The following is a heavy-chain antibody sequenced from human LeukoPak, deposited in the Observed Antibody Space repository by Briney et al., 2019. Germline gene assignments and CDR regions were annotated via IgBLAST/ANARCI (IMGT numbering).Heavy chain of an antibody. Sequence: PGGSLRLSCAASGFTFSSYAMHWVRQAPGKGLEWVAFIRYDGSNKYYADSVKGRFTISRDNSKNTLYLQMNSLRAEDTAVYYCAKDQESLGASTLFDYWGQGTLVTVSS. V-gene: IGHV3-30*02. CDR1: GFTFSSYA. CDR2: IRYDGSNK. CDR3: AKDQESLGASTLFDY. D-gene: IGHD1-26*01. J-gene: IGHJ4*02.